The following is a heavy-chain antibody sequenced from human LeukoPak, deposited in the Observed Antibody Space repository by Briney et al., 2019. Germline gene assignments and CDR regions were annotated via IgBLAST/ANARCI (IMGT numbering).Heavy chain of an antibody. Sequence: ASVKVSCKASAYTFSNYGISWVRQAPGLGLEWMGWTSYNGNTNYAQKFQDRVTMTTDTSTTTAYMELRSLESDDTAVYYCARHSGSGWQALGYWGQGTLVTVSS. CDR1: AYTFSNYG. CDR3: ARHSGSGWQALGY. V-gene: IGHV1-18*04. CDR2: TSYNGNT. J-gene: IGHJ4*02. D-gene: IGHD6-19*01.